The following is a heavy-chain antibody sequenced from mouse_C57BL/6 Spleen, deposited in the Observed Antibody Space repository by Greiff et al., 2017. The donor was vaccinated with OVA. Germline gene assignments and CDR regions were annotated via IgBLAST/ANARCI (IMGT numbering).Heavy chain of an antibody. V-gene: IGHV1-69*01. J-gene: IGHJ2*01. CDR1: GYTFTSYW. CDR3: ARWRDVKDYFDY. D-gene: IGHD1-3*01. Sequence: QVQLQQPGAELVMPGASVKLSCKASGYTFTSYWMHWVKQRPGQGLEWIGEIDPSDSYTNYNQKFKGKSTLTVDKSSSTAYMQLSSLTSEDSAVYFCARWRDVKDYFDYWGQGTTLTVSS. CDR2: IDPSDSYT.